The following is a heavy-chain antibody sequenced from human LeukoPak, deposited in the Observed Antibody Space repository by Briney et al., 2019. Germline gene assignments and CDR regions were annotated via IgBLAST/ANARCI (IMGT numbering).Heavy chain of an antibody. J-gene: IGHJ4*02. CDR3: ARGGSYSKGFDY. CDR2: ISSSSSYI. Sequence: PGGSLRLSCAASGFTFSSYSMNWVRQAPGKGLEWVSSISSSSSYIYYADSVKGRFTISRDNAKNSLYLQMNSLRAEDTAVYYCARGGSYSKGFDYWGQGTLVTVSS. D-gene: IGHD1-26*01. CDR1: GFTFSSYS. V-gene: IGHV3-21*01.